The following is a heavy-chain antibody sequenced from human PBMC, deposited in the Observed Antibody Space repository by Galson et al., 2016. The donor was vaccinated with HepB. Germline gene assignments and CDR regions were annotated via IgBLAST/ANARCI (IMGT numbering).Heavy chain of an antibody. CDR1: GFTFSNAW. Sequence: SLRLSCAASGFTFSNAWMNWVRQAPGKGLEWVGRIKSKTDGGTTDYAAPVKDRLTISNEDSKNKLYRQMNSLKTEETGVYYCSKGGRRSVLIDYWGQGTLVTVSS. D-gene: IGHD2/OR15-2a*01. V-gene: IGHV3-15*01. J-gene: IGHJ4*02. CDR2: IKSKTDGGTT. CDR3: SKGGRRSVLIDY.